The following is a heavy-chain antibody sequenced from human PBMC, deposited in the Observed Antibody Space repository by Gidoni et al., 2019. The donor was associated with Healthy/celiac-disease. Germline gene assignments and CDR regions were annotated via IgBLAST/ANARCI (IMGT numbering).Heavy chain of an antibody. V-gene: IGHV3-23*01. D-gene: IGHD2-2*01. CDR3: EKDRGTYCSSTSCSGDMDV. CDR2: ISGSGGRI. Sequence: VQMLEPGAGLVQPGGFVSLFCAASGFTFSPYAMRWVRQAPGKGLEWVSAISGSGGRIYYADAVKGRYTNSRDNSKNTLYLQMNSLRDEDTAVYYCEKDRGTYCSSTSCSGDMDVWSQGTTVTVSS. CDR1: GFTFSPYA. J-gene: IGHJ6*02.